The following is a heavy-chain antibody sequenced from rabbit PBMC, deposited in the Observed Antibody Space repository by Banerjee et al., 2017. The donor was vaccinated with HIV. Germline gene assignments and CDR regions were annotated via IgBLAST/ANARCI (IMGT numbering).Heavy chain of an antibody. V-gene: IGHV1S45*01. D-gene: IGHD4-1*01. CDR3: ARDLAGVIGWNFDL. CDR2: IYTGSSGSA. J-gene: IGHJ4*01. CDR1: GFSFNNKYV. Sequence: QEQLEESGGDLVKPEGSLTLICTGSGFSFNNKYVMCWVRQAPGKGLEWIACIYTGSSGSAYYASWTKGRFTISRTSSTTVTLQMTSLTAASTATYFCARDLAGVIGWNFDLWSPGTLVTVS.